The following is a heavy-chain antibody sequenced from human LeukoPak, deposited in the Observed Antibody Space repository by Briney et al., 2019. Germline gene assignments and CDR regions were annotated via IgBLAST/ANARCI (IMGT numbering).Heavy chain of an antibody. CDR2: ISSSGYST. D-gene: IGHD6-19*01. Sequence: GGSLRLSCAASGFTFSSYAMTWVRQAPGKGLEWVSTISSSGYSTYYADSVKGRFTISRDNSKNTLYLQLNSLRAEDTTVYYCAKTTYASNSSGWYNHFDYWGRGTLVTVSS. CDR3: AKTTYASNSSGWYNHFDY. V-gene: IGHV3-23*01. J-gene: IGHJ4*02. CDR1: GFTFSSYA.